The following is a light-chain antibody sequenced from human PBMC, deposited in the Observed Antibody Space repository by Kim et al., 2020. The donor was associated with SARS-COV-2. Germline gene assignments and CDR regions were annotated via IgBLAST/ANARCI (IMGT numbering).Light chain of an antibody. CDR1: SVRSYI. CDR2: GKN. Sequence: LGRTVRITCQGDSVRSYIASGYQQRPVRAPVLVIYGKNNRPSGIPNRFSGSSSGNTASLTITGAQAEDEADYYCNSRDSSGNHLGVFGGGTQLTVL. CDR3: NSRDSSGNHLGV. J-gene: IGLJ2*01. V-gene: IGLV3-19*01.